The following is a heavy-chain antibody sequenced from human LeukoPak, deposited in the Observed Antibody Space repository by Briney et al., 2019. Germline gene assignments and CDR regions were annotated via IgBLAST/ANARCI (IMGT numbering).Heavy chain of an antibody. J-gene: IGHJ4*02. CDR2: INHSGGT. CDR1: GGSFSGYY. D-gene: IGHD2-15*01. Sequence: PSETLSLTCAVYGGSFSGYYWSWIRQPPGKGLEWIGEINHSGGTNYNPSLKSRVTISVDTSKNQFSLKLSSVTAADTAVYYCARVVVAATRIFDYWGQGTLVTVSS. CDR3: ARVVVAATRIFDY. V-gene: IGHV4-34*01.